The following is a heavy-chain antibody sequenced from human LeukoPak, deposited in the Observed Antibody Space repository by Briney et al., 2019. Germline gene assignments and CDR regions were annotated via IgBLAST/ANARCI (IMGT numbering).Heavy chain of an antibody. V-gene: IGHV3-23*01. J-gene: IGHJ4*02. D-gene: IGHD2-21*02. CDR2: ISGSGGST. CDR1: GFTFKSYA. CDR3: AKDRRRGVVTAPVYFNN. Sequence: GGSLRLSCSASGFTFKSYAMSWVRQAPGKGLEWVSAISGSGGSTYYADSVKGRFTISRDNSKNTLYLQMDSLRAEDTAVYYCAKDRRRGVVTAPVYFNNGGQETLVTVPS.